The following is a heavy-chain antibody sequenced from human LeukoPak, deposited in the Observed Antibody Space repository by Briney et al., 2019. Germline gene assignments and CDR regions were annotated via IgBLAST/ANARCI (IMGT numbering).Heavy chain of an antibody. CDR1: GGSISSYY. V-gene: IGHV4-59*01. D-gene: IGHD3-22*01. Sequence: PSETLSLTCTVSGGSISSYYWSWLRQPPGKGLEWIGFIYYSGITDYNPSLKSRVTMSVDTSKNQFSLKLSSVTAADTAVYYCARVRALSYYDSSGDLYYFQYWGQGTLVTVSS. CDR2: IYYSGIT. J-gene: IGHJ4*02. CDR3: ARVRALSYYDSSGDLYYFQY.